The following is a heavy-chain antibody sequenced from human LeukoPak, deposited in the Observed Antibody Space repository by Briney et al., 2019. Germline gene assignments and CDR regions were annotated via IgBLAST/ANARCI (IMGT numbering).Heavy chain of an antibody. V-gene: IGHV4-4*02. CDR1: GFTFSSYAM. D-gene: IGHD3-10*01. CDR2: IYHSGST. J-gene: IGHJ4*02. Sequence: GSLRLSCAASGFTFSSYAMSWVRQPPGKGLEWIGEIYHSGSTNYNPSLKSRVTISVDKSKDQFSLKLSSVTAADTAVYYCARVLAREWFGEGPFDYWGQGTLVTVSS. CDR3: ARVLAREWFGEGPFDY.